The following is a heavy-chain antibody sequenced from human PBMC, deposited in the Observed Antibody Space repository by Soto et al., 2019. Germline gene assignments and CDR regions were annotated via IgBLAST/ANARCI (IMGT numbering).Heavy chain of an antibody. CDR1: GYTFTSYG. D-gene: IGHD2-15*01. V-gene: IGHV1-18*01. J-gene: IGHJ6*02. CDR2: ISAYNGNT. CDR3: ARYCSGGSCSSTVLRYYYYGLDV. Sequence: ASVKVSCKASGYTFTSYGISWVRQAPGQGLEWMGWISAYNGNTNYAQKLQGRVTMTTDTSTSTAYMELRSLRSDDTAVYYCARYCSGGSCSSTVLRYYYYGLDVWGQRPTVTVSS.